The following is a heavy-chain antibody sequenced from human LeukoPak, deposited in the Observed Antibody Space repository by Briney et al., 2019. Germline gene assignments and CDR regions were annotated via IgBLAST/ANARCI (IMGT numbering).Heavy chain of an antibody. Sequence: GGSLRLSCAASGFTFSSFWMTWVRQAPGKGLEWVANIKPDGSDKYYADSVKGRFTISRDNSKNTLYLQMNSLRAEDTAVYYCARGGSIYYFDYWGQGTLVTVSS. D-gene: IGHD6-13*01. CDR2: IKPDGSDK. CDR1: GFTFSSFW. V-gene: IGHV3-7*01. CDR3: ARGGSIYYFDY. J-gene: IGHJ4*02.